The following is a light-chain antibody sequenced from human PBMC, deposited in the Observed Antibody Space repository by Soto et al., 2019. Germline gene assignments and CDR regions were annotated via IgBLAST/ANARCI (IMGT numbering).Light chain of an antibody. CDR3: HQYGPSPMYT. CDR1: QTVSSSY. J-gene: IGKJ2*01. Sequence: EIVLTQSPGTMSLSPGERATLSCRASQTVSSSYLAWYQQKPGQAPRLLIYGASTRATGIPGRFSGSASVTDHTHTIIRLEPEDFAVYYCHQYGPSPMYTFGQGTNREIK. CDR2: GAS. V-gene: IGKV3-20*01.